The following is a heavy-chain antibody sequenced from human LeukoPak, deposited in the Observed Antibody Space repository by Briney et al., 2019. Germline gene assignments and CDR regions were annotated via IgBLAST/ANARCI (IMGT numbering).Heavy chain of an antibody. D-gene: IGHD3-10*01. CDR1: GLTFSPYW. V-gene: IGHV3-7*05. J-gene: IGHJ4*02. Sequence: GGSLRLSCAASGLTFSPYWMTWVRQAPGKGLEWVANITKAASEKNYGDSVKGRFTISRDNDKSSLYLQMNSLRVEDTAVYYCVSSASAGEAYWGQGTLVTVSA. CDR3: VSSASAGEAY. CDR2: ITKAASEK.